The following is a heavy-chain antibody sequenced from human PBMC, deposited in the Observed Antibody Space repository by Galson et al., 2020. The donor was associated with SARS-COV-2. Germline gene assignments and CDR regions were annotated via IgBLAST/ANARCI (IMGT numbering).Heavy chain of an antibody. D-gene: IGHD4-4*01. CDR3: ARGGGTVTTDFDY. V-gene: IGHV4-34*01. CDR2: INHSGST. CDR1: GGSFSGYY. Sequence: ETSETLSLTCAVYGGSFSGYYWSWIRQPPGKGLEWIGEINHSGSTNYNPSLKSRVTISVDTSKNQFSLKLSSVTAADTAVYYCARGGGTVTTDFDYWGQGTLVTVSS. J-gene: IGHJ4*02.